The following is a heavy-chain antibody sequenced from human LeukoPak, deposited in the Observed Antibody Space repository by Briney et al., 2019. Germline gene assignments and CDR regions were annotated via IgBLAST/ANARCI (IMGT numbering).Heavy chain of an antibody. V-gene: IGHV4-61*02. CDR2: IYTSGST. CDR3: ARLGVGAILNWFDP. D-gene: IGHD1-26*01. J-gene: IGHJ5*02. Sequence: SQTLSLTCTVSGGSISSGSYYWSWIRQPAGKGLEWIGRIYTSGSTNYNPSLKSRVTISVDTSKNQFSLRLISVTAADTAVYYCARLGVGAILNWFDPWGQGTLVTVSS. CDR1: GGSISSGSYY.